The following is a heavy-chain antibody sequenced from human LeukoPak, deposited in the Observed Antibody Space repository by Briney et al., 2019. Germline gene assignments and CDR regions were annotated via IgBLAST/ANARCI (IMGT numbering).Heavy chain of an antibody. CDR2: LYHSGST. CDR3: ALVRGEGEIFVFDI. V-gene: IGHV4-39*07. D-gene: IGHD3-3*01. Sequence: PSETLSLTCTVSGGSISSSSYYWGWIRQPPGKGLEWIGSLYHSGSTYYNPSLKSRVTISVDTSKNQFSLKLSSVTAADMAIYFCALVRGEGEIFVFDIWGQGTLVTVSS. CDR1: GGSISSSSYY. J-gene: IGHJ3*02.